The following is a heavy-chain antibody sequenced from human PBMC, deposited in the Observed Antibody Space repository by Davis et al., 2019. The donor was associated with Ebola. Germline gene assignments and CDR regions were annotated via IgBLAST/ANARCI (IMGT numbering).Heavy chain of an antibody. CDR2: ISDDGNYN. D-gene: IGHD3-22*01. CDR1: GFAFSNYG. CDR3: ATYGYYYNTTGFYDFLDY. J-gene: IGHJ4*02. Sequence: PGGSLRLSCAASGFAFSNYGMHWVRQAPGGGLEWVSLISDDGNYNNYADSVKGRFTISRDNSKNTLNLQMDSLRVEDTAVYYCATYGYYYNTTGFYDFLDYWGQGTVVTVSS. V-gene: IGHV3-33*08.